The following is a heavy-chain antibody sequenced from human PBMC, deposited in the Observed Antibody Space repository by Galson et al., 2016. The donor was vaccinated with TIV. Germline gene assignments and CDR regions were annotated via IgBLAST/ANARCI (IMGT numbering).Heavy chain of an antibody. J-gene: IGHJ3*02. D-gene: IGHD3-10*01. Sequence: SVKVSCKASGYNFTSYYMHWVRQAPGHGLEWMGRISPDGDPTTYSQTLLGRVTMTRDTATNTVYMELNSLTSDDTATYYCTRAPRDMMAGDYEMWGQGTKVTVSS. CDR1: GYNFTSYY. CDR2: ISPDGDPT. CDR3: TRAPRDMMAGDYEM. V-gene: IGHV1-46*04.